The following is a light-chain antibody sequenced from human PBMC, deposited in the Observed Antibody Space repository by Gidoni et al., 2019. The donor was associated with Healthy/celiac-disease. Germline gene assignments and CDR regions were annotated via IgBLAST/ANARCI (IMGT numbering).Light chain of an antibody. CDR3: HQSSSLPWT. CDR1: PSISSS. CDR2: YAS. V-gene: IGKV6-21*01. Sequence: EIVLTHCPHFQSVTPKAKVTHTCRASPSISSSLPWYQQKPDQSPKLLIKYASKSFSGVPSRFSGSGSGTDFTLTINSLEAEDAATYYCHQSSSLPWTFGQGTKLEIK. J-gene: IGKJ1*01.